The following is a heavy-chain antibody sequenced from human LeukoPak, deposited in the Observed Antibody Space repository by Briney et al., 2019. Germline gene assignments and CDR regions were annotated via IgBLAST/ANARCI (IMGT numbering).Heavy chain of an antibody. J-gene: IGHJ5*02. CDR1: RFTFSDYY. CDR2: ISSSSSYI. V-gene: IGHV3-21*01. D-gene: IGHD3-3*01. CDR3: ARSVYDFWSGYYP. Sequence: GGSLRLSCAASRFTFSDYYMNWVRQAPGKGLEWVSSISSSSSYIYYADSVKGRFTISRDNAKNSLYLQMNSLRAEDTAVYYCARSVYDFWSGYYPWGQGTLVTVSS.